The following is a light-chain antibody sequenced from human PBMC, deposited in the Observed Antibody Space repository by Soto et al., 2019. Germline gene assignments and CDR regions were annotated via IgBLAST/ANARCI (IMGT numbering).Light chain of an antibody. CDR2: DAS. CDR1: QSVSNN. CDR3: LHYNKWPRWT. Sequence: EVVLTQSPDSLSVSPGARATLSCRASQSVSNNYLAWYQQKPGQAPRLLIYDASSRATGIPARFSGSGSGTEFTLTISSLQSEDFAVYYCLHYNKWPRWTFGQGTMVDVK. J-gene: IGKJ1*01. V-gene: IGKV3-15*01.